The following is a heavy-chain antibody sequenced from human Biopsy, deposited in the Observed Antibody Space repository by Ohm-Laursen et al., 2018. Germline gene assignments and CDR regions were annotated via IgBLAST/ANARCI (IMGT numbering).Heavy chain of an antibody. CDR3: ARDYDTSGYYYVS. Sequence: GTLSLTCTVSGGSISNNNYYWGWIRQPPGKGLEWIGSTFYRGSTHYKPSLKSRVNISVDTSKNHFSLKLNSLTAADTAVYYCARDYDTSGYYYVSWGQGTLVTVSS. J-gene: IGHJ5*02. V-gene: IGHV4-39*02. D-gene: IGHD3-22*01. CDR2: TFYRGST. CDR1: GGSISNNNYY.